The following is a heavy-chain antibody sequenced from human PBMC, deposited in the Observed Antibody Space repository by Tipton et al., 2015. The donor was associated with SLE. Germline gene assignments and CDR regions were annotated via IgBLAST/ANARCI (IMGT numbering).Heavy chain of an antibody. J-gene: IGHJ4*02. D-gene: IGHD2-8*01. CDR2: IYTSGST. V-gene: IGHV4-61*02. CDR3: ARVLIGRRLVDY. Sequence: LRLSCTVSGGSISSGSYYWSWIRQPAGKGLEWIGRIYTSGSTNYNPSLKSRVTISVDTSENQFSLKLKFVTAEDTGVYYCARVLIGRRLVDYWGQGTVVTVSS. CDR1: GGSISSGSYY.